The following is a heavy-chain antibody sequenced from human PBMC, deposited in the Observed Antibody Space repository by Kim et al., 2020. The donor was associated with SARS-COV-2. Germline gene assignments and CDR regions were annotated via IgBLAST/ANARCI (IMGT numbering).Heavy chain of an antibody. CDR3: TRDPSAFGGVFDI. Sequence: PGGSLRLSCAASGFTFSRYWMHWVRQAPGKRLVWVSRIESDGGGITYADSVKGRFTISRDNAKNTLYLQMNSLRAEDTAVYYCTRDPSAFGGVFDIWGQGTMVTVSS. V-gene: IGHV3-74*01. CDR1: GFTFSRYW. D-gene: IGHD3-10*01. CDR2: IESDGGGI. J-gene: IGHJ3*02.